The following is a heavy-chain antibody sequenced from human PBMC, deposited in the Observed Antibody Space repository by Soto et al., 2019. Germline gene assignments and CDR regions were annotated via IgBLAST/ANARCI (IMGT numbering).Heavy chain of an antibody. V-gene: IGHV4-34*01. Sequence: PSETLSLTCAVYGGSFSGDHWSWIRQPPGKGLEWIGEINHSGSTNYNPSLKSRVTISVDTSKNQFSLRLSSVTAAETAVYYCAGGREAVAARGLGYYYYYMDVWGKGTTVTVSS. CDR3: AGGREAVAARGLGYYYYYMDV. CDR1: GGSFSGDH. D-gene: IGHD6-6*01. J-gene: IGHJ6*03. CDR2: INHSGST.